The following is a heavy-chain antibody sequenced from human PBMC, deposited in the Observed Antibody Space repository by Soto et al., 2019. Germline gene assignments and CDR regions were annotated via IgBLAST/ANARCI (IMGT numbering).Heavy chain of an antibody. V-gene: IGHV4-59*01. J-gene: IGHJ4*01. CDR1: GDSRSNSY. CDR3: ARQKGFCIGNRCHFWVVY. D-gene: IGHD2-15*01. Sequence: SETLSLTCNVSGDSRSNSYCTWIRQPPGKGLEWIGYTSFSGITNYNPPLKGRVTISVDTSQKQVALKLNSGTAADTAVYYCARQKGFCIGNRCHFWVVYWGRGTLVTVSS. CDR2: TSFSGIT.